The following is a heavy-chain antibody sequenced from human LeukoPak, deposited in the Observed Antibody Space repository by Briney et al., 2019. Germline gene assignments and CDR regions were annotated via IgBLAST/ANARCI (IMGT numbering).Heavy chain of an antibody. CDR2: ISGSGGST. Sequence: GGSLRLSCAASGFTFSSYAMSWVRQAPGKGLEWVSAISGSGGSTYYADSVKGRFTISRDNSENTLYLQLNSPRPEDTAVYYCARVRVILTTMASFSYWGLGTLVTVSS. CDR3: ARVRVILTTMASFSY. V-gene: IGHV3-23*01. CDR1: GFTFSSYA. D-gene: IGHD3-9*01. J-gene: IGHJ4*02.